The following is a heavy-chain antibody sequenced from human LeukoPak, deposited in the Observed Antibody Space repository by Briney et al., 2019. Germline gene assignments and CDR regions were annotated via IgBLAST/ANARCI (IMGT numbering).Heavy chain of an antibody. CDR2: INHSGST. CDR1: GGSFSGYY. Sequence: SETLSLTCALYGGSFSGYYWSWIRQPPGKGLEWIGEINHSGSTNYNPSLKSRVTISVDTSKNQFSLKLSSVTAADTAVYYCARGGPYSSGWSVYYYYGMDVWGKGTTVTVSS. V-gene: IGHV4-34*01. J-gene: IGHJ6*04. CDR3: ARGGPYSSGWSVYYYYGMDV. D-gene: IGHD6-19*01.